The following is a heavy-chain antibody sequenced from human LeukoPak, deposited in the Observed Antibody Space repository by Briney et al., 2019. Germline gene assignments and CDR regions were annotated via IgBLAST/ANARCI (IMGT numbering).Heavy chain of an antibody. D-gene: IGHD3-9*01. CDR2: IYYSGST. J-gene: IGHJ5*02. CDR1: GGSISSSSYY. V-gene: IGHV4-39*01. CDR3: ARREPYYDIS. Sequence: SETLSLTCTVSGGSISSSSYYWGWNRQPPGKGLEWIGSIYYSGSTYYNPSLKSRVTISVDTSKNQFSLKLSSVTAADTAVYYCARREPYYDISWGQGTLVTVSS.